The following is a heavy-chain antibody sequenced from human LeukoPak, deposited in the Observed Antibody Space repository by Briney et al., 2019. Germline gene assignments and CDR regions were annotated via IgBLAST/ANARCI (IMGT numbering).Heavy chain of an antibody. Sequence: SGTLSLTCTVSGGSISSGGYYWSCIRQHPGKGLEWTGYIYYSGSTYYNPSLKSQVTISVDTSKNQFSLKLSSVTAADTAVYYCARAFGGSSGYYYGYYFDYWGQGTLVTVSS. V-gene: IGHV4-31*01. CDR3: ARAFGGSSGYYYGYYFDY. CDR2: IYYSGST. D-gene: IGHD3-22*01. J-gene: IGHJ4*02. CDR1: GGSISSGGYY.